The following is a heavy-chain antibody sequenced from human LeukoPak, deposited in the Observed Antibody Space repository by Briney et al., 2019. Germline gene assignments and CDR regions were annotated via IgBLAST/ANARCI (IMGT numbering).Heavy chain of an antibody. CDR2: IYYSGST. J-gene: IGHJ4*02. Sequence: PSETLSLTCTVSGGSISSYYWSWIRQPPGKGLEWIGYIYYSGSTNYNPSLKSRVTMSVDTSKNQFSLKLSSVTAADTTVYYCARDQYYYDSSGYGGLYYFDYWGQGTLVTVSS. CDR1: GGSISSYY. CDR3: ARDQYYYDSSGYGGLYYFDY. D-gene: IGHD3-22*01. V-gene: IGHV4-59*12.